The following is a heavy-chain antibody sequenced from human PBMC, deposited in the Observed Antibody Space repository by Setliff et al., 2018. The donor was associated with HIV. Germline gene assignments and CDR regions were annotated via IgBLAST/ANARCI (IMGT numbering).Heavy chain of an antibody. J-gene: IGHJ4*02. V-gene: IGHV4-39*01. CDR2: IYYSGNS. Sequence: SETLSLTCTVSGGSISSSSYYWGWIRQPPGKGLEWIGTIYYSGNSFYNPSLKSRVTISVDTSKNQFSLRLRSVTAADTALYYCASPGGYCSSTSCHSFDYWGQGTRVTVS. D-gene: IGHD2-2*01. CDR3: ASPGGYCSSTSCHSFDY. CDR1: GGSISSSSYY.